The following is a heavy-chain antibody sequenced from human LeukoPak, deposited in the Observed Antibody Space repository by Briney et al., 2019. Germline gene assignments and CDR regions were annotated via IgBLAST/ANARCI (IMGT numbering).Heavy chain of an antibody. CDR3: AKDTASSWWYFDL. D-gene: IGHD5-18*01. CDR1: GFTVRSNY. J-gene: IGHJ2*01. CDR2: IYNDGRT. V-gene: IGHV3-53*01. Sequence: GGSLRLSCAASGFTVRSNYMSWFGQAPGKGLEGASVIYNDGRTYYADSVKRRFIISKDISKNTLYLQMNNLRAEDTAVYYCAKDTASSWWYFDLWGRGTLVTVSS.